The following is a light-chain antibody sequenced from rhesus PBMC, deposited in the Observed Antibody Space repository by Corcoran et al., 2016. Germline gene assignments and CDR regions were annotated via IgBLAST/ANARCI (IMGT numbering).Light chain of an antibody. Sequence: DIQMTQSPSSLSASVGDTVTITCRASQGISSYLALYQQKPGKAPKLLIYKASHLQSGVPSRFSGSGSGTDFTLTIRSLQPEDFATYYCQQHNSYPLTFGGGTKVEIK. J-gene: IGKJ4*01. CDR1: QGISSY. CDR3: QQHNSYPLT. CDR2: KAS. V-gene: IGKV1-25*01.